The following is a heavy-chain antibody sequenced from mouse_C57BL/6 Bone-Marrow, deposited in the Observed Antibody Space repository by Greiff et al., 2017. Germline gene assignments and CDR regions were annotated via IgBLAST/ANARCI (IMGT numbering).Heavy chain of an antibody. CDR2: ISGGGGNT. V-gene: IGHV5-9*01. Sequence: EVMLVESGGGLVKPGGSLKLSCAASGFTFSSYTMSWVRQTPEKRLQWVAAISGGGGNTYYPDRVKGRFTISRYNDKNILYLQMSSLRSEDTALYYCSRQVTTVLATKYFDVWAQGPRSPSPQ. J-gene: IGHJ1*03. CDR3: SRQVTTVLATKYFDV. CDR1: GFTFSSYT. D-gene: IGHD1-1*01.